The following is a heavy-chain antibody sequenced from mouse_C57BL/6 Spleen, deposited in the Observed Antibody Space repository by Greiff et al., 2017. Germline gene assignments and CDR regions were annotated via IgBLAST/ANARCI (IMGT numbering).Heavy chain of an antibody. D-gene: IGHD2-1*01. V-gene: IGHV3-6*01. Sequence: EVKLMESGPGLVKPSQSLSLTCSVTGYSITSGYYWNWIRQFPGNKLEWMGYISYDGSNNYNPSLKNRISITRDTSKNQFFLKLNSVTTEDTATYYCARERRGNWAMDYWGQGTSVTVSS. CDR3: ARERRGNWAMDY. CDR1: GYSITSGYY. J-gene: IGHJ4*01. CDR2: ISYDGSN.